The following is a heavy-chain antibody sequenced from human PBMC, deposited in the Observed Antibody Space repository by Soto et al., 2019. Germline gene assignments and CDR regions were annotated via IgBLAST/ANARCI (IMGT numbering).Heavy chain of an antibody. CDR3: ARDQNYGDLNYYTDV. D-gene: IGHD4-17*01. Sequence: QVQLVQSGAEVKKPGSSVKVSCKASGGTFSSYTISWVRQAPGQGLEWMGRIIPILGIANYAQKFQGRVKITADKSTSTDYMELSSLRSEDTAVYYGARDQNYGDLNYYTDVWGKETTVTVSS. CDR1: GGTFSSYT. V-gene: IGHV1-69*08. J-gene: IGHJ6*03. CDR2: IIPILGIA.